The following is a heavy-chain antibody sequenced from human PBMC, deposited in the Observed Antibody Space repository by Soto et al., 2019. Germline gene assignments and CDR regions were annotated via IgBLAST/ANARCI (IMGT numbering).Heavy chain of an antibody. CDR2: IDPTDSYT. J-gene: IGHJ5*02. Sequence: GESLKISCKGSGYSFTSYWINWVRQMPGKGLEWMGRIDPTDSYTNYSPSSQGHVTISADKSISTAYLQWSSLKASDTAMYYCARQDRYCTNGVCYTEWFDPWGQGTLVTVSS. D-gene: IGHD2-8*01. V-gene: IGHV5-10-1*01. CDR1: GYSFTSYW. CDR3: ARQDRYCTNGVCYTEWFDP.